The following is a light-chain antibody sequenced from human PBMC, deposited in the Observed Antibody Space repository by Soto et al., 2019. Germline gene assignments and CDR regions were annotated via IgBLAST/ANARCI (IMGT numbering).Light chain of an antibody. V-gene: IGKV3-11*01. CDR1: QSVSSY. J-gene: IGKJ5*01. Sequence: EIVLTQSPATLSVSPGERATLSCRASQSVSSYLAWYQQKPGQAPRLLTYDASNRATGIPARFSGSGSGTDFTLTISSLEPEDFAVYYCQQRSNWPPITFGQGTRLEI. CDR3: QQRSNWPPIT. CDR2: DAS.